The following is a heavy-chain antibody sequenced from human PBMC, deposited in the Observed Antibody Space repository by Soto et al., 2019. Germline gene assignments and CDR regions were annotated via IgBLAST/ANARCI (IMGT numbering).Heavy chain of an antibody. D-gene: IGHD3-22*01. J-gene: IGHJ5*02. CDR3: ARPHKWLAQGWYDP. CDR2: MNPNSGNT. Sequence: QVQLVQSGAEVKKPGASVKVSCKASGYTFTSYDINWVRQATGQGLEWMGWMNPNSGNTGYAQKFQGRVTMTRNTCHSTCSMGLRRRRAEDTAGYYCARPHKWLAQGWYDPWGKGTLVTVSS. CDR1: GYTFTSYD. V-gene: IGHV1-8*01.